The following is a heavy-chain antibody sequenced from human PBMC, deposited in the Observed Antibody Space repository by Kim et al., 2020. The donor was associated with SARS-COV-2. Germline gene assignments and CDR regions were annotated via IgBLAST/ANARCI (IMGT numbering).Heavy chain of an antibody. V-gene: IGHV4-59*01. CDR1: GGSISSYY. CDR3: ARALTPHNYYYYYGMDV. D-gene: IGHD7-27*01. Sequence: SETLSLTSTVSGGSISSYYWSWIRQPPGKGLEWIGYIYYSGSTNYNPSLKSRVTISVDTSKNQFSLKLSSVTAADTAVYYCARALTPHNYYYYYGMDVWG. J-gene: IGHJ6*01. CDR2: IYYSGST.